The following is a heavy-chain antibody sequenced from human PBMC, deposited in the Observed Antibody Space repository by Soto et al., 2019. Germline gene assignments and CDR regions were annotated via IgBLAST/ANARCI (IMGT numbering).Heavy chain of an antibody. J-gene: IGHJ6*03. CDR3: ARARGYSGYDGPYYMDV. V-gene: IGHV1-18*01. Sequence: ASVKVSCKASGYTFTSYGISWVRQAPGQGLEWMGWISAYNGNTNYAQKLPGRVTMTTDTSTSTAYMELRSLRSDDTAVYYCARARGYSGYDGPYYMDVWGKGTTVTVSS. D-gene: IGHD5-12*01. CDR1: GYTFTSYG. CDR2: ISAYNGNT.